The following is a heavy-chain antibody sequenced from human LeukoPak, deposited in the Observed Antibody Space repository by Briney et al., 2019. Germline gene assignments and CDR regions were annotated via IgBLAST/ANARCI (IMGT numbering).Heavy chain of an antibody. CDR2: IKEDGTEK. J-gene: IGHJ6*02. D-gene: IGHD2-21*02. Sequence: GGSLRLSCAPSGFIFSTYWMSWVRQAPGKGLEWVASIKEDGTEKHYVDSVKGRFTISRDNAKNSLYLQMNSLRAEDTAVYFCAGGMVVVTAPYYYYYGMDVWGQGTTVTVSS. CDR1: GFIFSTYW. CDR3: AGGMVVVTAPYYYYYGMDV. V-gene: IGHV3-7*01.